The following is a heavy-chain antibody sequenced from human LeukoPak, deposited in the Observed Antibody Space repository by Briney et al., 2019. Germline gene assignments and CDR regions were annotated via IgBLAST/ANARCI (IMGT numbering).Heavy chain of an antibody. CDR3: LSSSGY. CDR1: GFTFDDYA. CDR2: ISWNSGSI. V-gene: IGHV3-9*01. Sequence: PGGSLRLSCAASGFTFDDYAMHWVWQAPGKGLEWVSGISWNSGSIGYADSVKGRFTISRDNAKNSLYLQMNSLRAEDTALYYCLSSSGYWGQGTLVTVSS. J-gene: IGHJ4*02. D-gene: IGHD6-6*01.